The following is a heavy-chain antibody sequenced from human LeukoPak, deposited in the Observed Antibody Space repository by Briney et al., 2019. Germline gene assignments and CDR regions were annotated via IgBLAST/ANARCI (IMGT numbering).Heavy chain of an antibody. CDR2: ISSSSSYI. D-gene: IGHD2-2*01. Sequence: PGGSLRLSCAASGFTFSSYSMNWVRQAPGKGLEWVSSISSSSSYIYYADSVKGRLTISRDNAKNSLYLQMNSLRAEDTAVYYCAGPMVSSTSYEDYWGQGTLVTVSS. V-gene: IGHV3-21*01. CDR1: GFTFSSYS. J-gene: IGHJ4*02. CDR3: AGPMVSSTSYEDY.